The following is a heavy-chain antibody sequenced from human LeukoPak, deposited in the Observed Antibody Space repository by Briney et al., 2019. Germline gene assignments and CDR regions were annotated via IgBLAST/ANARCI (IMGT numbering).Heavy chain of an antibody. V-gene: IGHV4-59*12. CDR1: GGSISSYY. J-gene: IGHJ5*02. D-gene: IGHD4-17*01. CDR3: ARDHYGDYGAYNWFDL. Sequence: SETLSLTCTVSGGSISSYYWSWIRQPPGKGLEWIGYIYYSGSTNYNPSLKSRVTMSVDTSKNHFSLRLSSVTAADTAVYYCARDHYGDYGAYNWFDLWGQGTLVTVSS. CDR2: IYYSGST.